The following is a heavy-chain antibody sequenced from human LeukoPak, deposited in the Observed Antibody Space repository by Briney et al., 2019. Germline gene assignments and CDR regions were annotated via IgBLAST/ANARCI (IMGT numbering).Heavy chain of an antibody. D-gene: IGHD6-25*01. CDR2: ISGSGGER. CDR1: GFTFSNYG. J-gene: IGHJ2*01. CDR3: ARGPLWYFDL. Sequence: LTGGSLRLSCAASGFTFSNYGMSWVRQAPGKGLQWVSGISGSGGERYYTESVKGRFTISRDNAKNTLYLQMNSLTAEDTAVYYGARGPLWYFDLWGRGTRVTVST. V-gene: IGHV3-23*01.